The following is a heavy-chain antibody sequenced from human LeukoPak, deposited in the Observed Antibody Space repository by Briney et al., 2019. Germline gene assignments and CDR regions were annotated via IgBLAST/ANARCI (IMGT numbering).Heavy chain of an antibody. CDR3: AREEGYCSSTSCYNWFDP. V-gene: IGHV4-31*03. CDR1: GGSISSGGYY. Sequence: KPSEALSLTCTVSGGSISSGGYYWSWIRQHPGKGLEWIGYIYYSGSTYYNPSLKSRVTISVDTSKNQFSLKLSSVTAADTAVYYCAREEGYCSSTSCYNWFDPWGQGTLVTVSS. CDR2: IYYSGST. J-gene: IGHJ5*02. D-gene: IGHD2-2*01.